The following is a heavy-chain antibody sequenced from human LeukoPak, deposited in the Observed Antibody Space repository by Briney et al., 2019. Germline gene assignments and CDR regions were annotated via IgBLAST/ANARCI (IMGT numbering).Heavy chain of an antibody. CDR3: AKDERNWNYNLASQTYD. CDR2: ISDFGATT. Sequence: PGGSLRLSCQASGFTFGSYAMSWVRQAPGKGLEWVSAISDFGATTYYADSVKGRFTISRDNSKNTLYLQMSSLRAEDTAVYYCAKDERNWNYNLASQTYDWGQGTLVTVSS. D-gene: IGHD1-7*01. CDR1: GFTFGSYA. J-gene: IGHJ4*02. V-gene: IGHV3-23*01.